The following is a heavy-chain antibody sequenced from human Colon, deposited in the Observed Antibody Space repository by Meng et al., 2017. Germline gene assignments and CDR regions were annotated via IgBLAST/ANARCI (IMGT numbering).Heavy chain of an antibody. D-gene: IGHD3-3*01. CDR1: GGSINSSDW. CDR3: AAIFGLGPGY. CDR2: IFHSGST. J-gene: IGHJ4*02. V-gene: IGHV4-4*03. Sequence: QVLLQEAGPGLVKSPGTLSLTCDVSGGSINSSDWWSWVRQPPGKGLEWIAEIFHSGSTNYKSSLKSRATISVDRSKNQFSLKLNSVTAADTAVYYCAAIFGLGPGYWGQGTLVTVSS.